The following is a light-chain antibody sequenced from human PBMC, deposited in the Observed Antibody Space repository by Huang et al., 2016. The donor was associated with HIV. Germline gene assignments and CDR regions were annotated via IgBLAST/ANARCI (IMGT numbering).Light chain of an antibody. V-gene: IGKV3-11*01. CDR3: QQRSTGD. J-gene: IGKJ4*01. CDR2: DIS. CDR1: QSVSSF. Sequence: EIVLTQSPATLSLSPGERATLSCRASQSVSSFLAWYQQKPGQVPRLLIYDISNRATGIPARFSGSGSGTDFTLTISSLEPEDFAVYYCQQRSTGDFGGGTKVEIK.